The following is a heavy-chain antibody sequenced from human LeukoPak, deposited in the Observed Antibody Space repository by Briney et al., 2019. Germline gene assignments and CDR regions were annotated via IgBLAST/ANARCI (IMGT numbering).Heavy chain of an antibody. D-gene: IGHD7-27*01. V-gene: IGHV3-66*01. CDR3: ARETGDDAFDI. J-gene: IGHJ3*02. CDR2: IYSGGTT. Sequence: GGYLRLSCAASGFTFNKYAMTWVRQAPGKGLEWVSVIYSGGTTYYADSVKGRFTISRDNSKKTLYLQMNSLRAEDTAVYYCARETGDDAFDIWGQGTMVTVSS. CDR1: GFTFNKYA.